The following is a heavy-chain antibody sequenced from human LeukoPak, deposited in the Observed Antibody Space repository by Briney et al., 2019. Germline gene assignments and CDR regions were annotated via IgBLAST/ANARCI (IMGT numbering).Heavy chain of an antibody. CDR1: GFTVSSNY. J-gene: IGHJ4*02. V-gene: IGHV3-23*01. D-gene: IGHD3-3*01. Sequence: GGSLRLSCAASGFTVSSNYMSWVRQAPGKGLEWVSAISGSGGSTYYADSVKGRFTISRDNSKNTLYLQMNSLRAEDTAVYYCAKVSVSGYYTFDYWGQGTLVTVSS. CDR3: AKVSVSGYYTFDY. CDR2: ISGSGGST.